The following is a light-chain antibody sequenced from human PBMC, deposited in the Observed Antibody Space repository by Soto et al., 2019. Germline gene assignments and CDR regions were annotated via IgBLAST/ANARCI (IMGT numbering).Light chain of an antibody. CDR2: AAT. CDR1: QIIGSW. J-gene: IGKJ4*01. Sequence: DIQMTQSPSSVSASVGDRVTITCRASQIIGSWLAWYQQKPGRAPNLLLFAATNLQGGVPSRFSGSGSGTDFTLTISGLQPEDAATYFCQQTNTFPRTFGGGTKVEIK. CDR3: QQTNTFPRT. V-gene: IGKV1-12*01.